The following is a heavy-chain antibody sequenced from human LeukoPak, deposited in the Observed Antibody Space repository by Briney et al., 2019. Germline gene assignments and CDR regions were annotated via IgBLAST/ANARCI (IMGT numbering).Heavy chain of an antibody. J-gene: IGHJ4*02. CDR1: GYTFTSYD. Sequence: ASVKVSCKASGYTFTSYDINWVRQATGQGLEWMGWINPNSGGTNYAQKFQGWVTMTRDTSISTAYMELSRLRSDDTAVYYCAREEGFEYWGQGTLVTVSS. V-gene: IGHV1-2*04. CDR3: AREEGFEY. CDR2: INPNSGGT.